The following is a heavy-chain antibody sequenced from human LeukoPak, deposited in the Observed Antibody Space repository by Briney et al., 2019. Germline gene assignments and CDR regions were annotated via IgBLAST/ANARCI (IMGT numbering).Heavy chain of an antibody. J-gene: IGHJ4*02. CDR2: IWYDGSNK. D-gene: IGHD3-22*01. CDR3: ARAGDYYDSSGYSPFDY. Sequence: GGSLRLSCAASGFTFSSYGMHWVRQAPGKGLEWVAVIWYDGSNKYYADSVKGRFTISRDNSKNTLYLQMNRLRAEDTAVYYCARAGDYYDSSGYSPFDYWGQGTLVTVSS. CDR1: GFTFSSYG. V-gene: IGHV3-33*01.